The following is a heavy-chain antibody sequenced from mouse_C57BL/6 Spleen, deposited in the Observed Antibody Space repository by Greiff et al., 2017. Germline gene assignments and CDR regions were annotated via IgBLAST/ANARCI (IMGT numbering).Heavy chain of an antibody. Sequence: EVQLQESGAELVRPGASVKLSCTASGFNIKDDYMHWVKQRPEQGLEWIGWIDPENGDTEYASKFQGKATITADTSSNTAYLQLSSLTSEDTAVYYCTTDYGSCPFAYWGQGTLVTVSA. CDR3: TTDYGSCPFAY. D-gene: IGHD1-1*01. CDR2: IDPENGDT. J-gene: IGHJ3*01. V-gene: IGHV14-4*01. CDR1: GFNIKDDY.